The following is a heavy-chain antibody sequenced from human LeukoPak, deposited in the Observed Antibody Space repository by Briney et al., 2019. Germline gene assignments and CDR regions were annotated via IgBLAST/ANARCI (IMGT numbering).Heavy chain of an antibody. Sequence: SETLSLTCTVSGGSISSGDYYWSWIRQPPGKGLAWIGYIYYSGSTYYNPPLKTRVTISVDTSKNQFSLKLTSVTAADTAVYYCARDPWLGDKGTFGYWGQGTLVTVSS. J-gene: IGHJ4*02. CDR1: GGSISSGDYY. V-gene: IGHV4-30-4*01. CDR2: IYYSGST. D-gene: IGHD3-10*01. CDR3: ARDPWLGDKGTFGY.